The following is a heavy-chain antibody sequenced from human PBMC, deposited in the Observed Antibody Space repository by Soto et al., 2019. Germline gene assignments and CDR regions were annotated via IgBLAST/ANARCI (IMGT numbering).Heavy chain of an antibody. J-gene: IGHJ4*02. D-gene: IGHD4-17*01. CDR3: ARGSTVTLPY. V-gene: IGHV3-48*01. CDR2: ITTSSTPI. Sequence: EVQLVESGGGLVQPGGSLRLSCAASGFTFSSYTMNWVRQAPGKGLEWISYITTSSTPIYYADSVKGRFTISRDNAKNSLYLQMNSLRAADTAVYYCARGSTVTLPYWGQGTLVTVSS. CDR1: GFTFSSYT.